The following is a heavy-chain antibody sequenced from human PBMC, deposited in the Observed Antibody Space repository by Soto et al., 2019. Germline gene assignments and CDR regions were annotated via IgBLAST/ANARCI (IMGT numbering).Heavy chain of an antibody. CDR2: ISGTGRNT. Sequence: PGGSLRLSCATSGFTFSRNGMSWVRQAPGKGLDWVSGISGTGRNTYYADSVKGRFTISRDNSKNTLFLQMNSLRVEDTAVYYCAKDAALAVTDTWSYFDHWDQGTLVTVSS. V-gene: IGHV3-23*01. CDR1: GFTFSRNG. D-gene: IGHD6-19*01. J-gene: IGHJ4*02. CDR3: AKDAALAVTDTWSYFDH.